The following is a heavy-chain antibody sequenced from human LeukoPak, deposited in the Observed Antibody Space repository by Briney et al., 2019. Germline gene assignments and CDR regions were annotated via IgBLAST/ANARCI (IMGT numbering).Heavy chain of an antibody. CDR2: INSDESIT. V-gene: IGHV3-74*01. J-gene: IGHJ4*02. CDR1: GFTFSSSW. D-gene: IGHD4-11*01. CDR3: ARGLVPGFLDY. Sequence: PGGSLRLSCAASGFTFSSSWMYWVRHAPAKGLVWVSRINSDESITTYADSVKGRFTISRDNAKNTLYLQMNSLRAEDTAVYYCARGLVPGFLDYWGQGTPVTVSS.